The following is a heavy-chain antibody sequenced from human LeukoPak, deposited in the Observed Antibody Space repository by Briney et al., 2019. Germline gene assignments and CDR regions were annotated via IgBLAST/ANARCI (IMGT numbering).Heavy chain of an antibody. Sequence: ASVKVTFKGSGYTFTSYGISWLRQAPAQGLEWMGLINAYNGNTNYAQKLQGRVTMTTDTSTSTAYMELRSLRSDDTAVYYCARVRLPVIAAAGTWWFDLWGQGTLVTVSS. J-gene: IGHJ5*02. D-gene: IGHD6-13*01. CDR2: INAYNGNT. CDR1: GYTFTSYG. CDR3: ARVRLPVIAAAGTWWFDL. V-gene: IGHV1-18*01.